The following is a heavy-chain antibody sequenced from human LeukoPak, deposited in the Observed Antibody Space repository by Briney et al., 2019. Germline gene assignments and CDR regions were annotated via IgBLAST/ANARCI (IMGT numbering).Heavy chain of an antibody. CDR1: GFTFSSFW. CDR2: SNSDGSTT. J-gene: IGHJ4*02. CDR3: GRGMRDYYGLDY. V-gene: IGHV3-74*01. D-gene: IGHD3-10*01. Sequence: GGSLRLSCAAFGFTFSSFWMHWVGQAPGKGLVWVSHSNSDGSTTDYADSVRGRFTISRDNAKNTLFLQMNSLTVEDTAVYYCGRGMRDYYGLDYWGQGILVTVSS.